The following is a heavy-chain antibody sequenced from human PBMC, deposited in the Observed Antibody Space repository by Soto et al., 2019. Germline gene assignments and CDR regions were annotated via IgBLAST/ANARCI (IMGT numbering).Heavy chain of an antibody. V-gene: IGHV4-4*07. Sequence: SETLSLTCTVSGASISSYFWTWIRQPAGKGLDWIGRISTSGTTNYNPSLKSRVTMSVDTSKNHFSLNLSSVTAVDTAVYYCAREAGPDRWFDPWGQGXLVTVYS. CDR2: ISTSGTT. CDR3: AREAGPDRWFDP. J-gene: IGHJ5*02. CDR1: GASISSYF. D-gene: IGHD6-19*01.